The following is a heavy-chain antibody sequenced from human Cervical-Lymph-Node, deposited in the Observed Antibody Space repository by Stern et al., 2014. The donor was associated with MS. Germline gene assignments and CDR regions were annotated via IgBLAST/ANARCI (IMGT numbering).Heavy chain of an antibody. D-gene: IGHD5-24*01. Sequence: QVQLQESGPGLVKPSETLSLTCTVSGYSISSGYYWGWIRQPPGKGLEWIGSIYHSGSTYYNPSLKSRVTISVDTSKNQFSLKLSSVTAADTAVYYCARGEWLQFWGQGTLVTVSS. V-gene: IGHV4-38-2*02. CDR2: IYHSGST. CDR3: ARGEWLQF. J-gene: IGHJ4*02. CDR1: GYSISSGYY.